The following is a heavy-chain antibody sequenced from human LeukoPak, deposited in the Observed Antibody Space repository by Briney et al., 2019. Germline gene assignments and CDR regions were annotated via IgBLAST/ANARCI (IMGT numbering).Heavy chain of an antibody. CDR1: GYSFTSYW. D-gene: IGHD5-12*01. Sequence: PGESLKISCKGSGYSFTSYWIGWVRQMPGKGLEWMGIIYPGDSDTRYSPSFQGQVTISADKSISTAYLQWSSLKASDTAMYYCARHSDYDQGGYYFYAMDVWGQGTTVTVSS. J-gene: IGHJ6*02. CDR3: ARHSDYDQGGYYFYAMDV. V-gene: IGHV5-51*01. CDR2: IYPGDSDT.